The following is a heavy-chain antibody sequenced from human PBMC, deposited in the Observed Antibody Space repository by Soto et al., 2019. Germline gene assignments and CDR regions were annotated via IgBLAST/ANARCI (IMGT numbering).Heavy chain of an antibody. D-gene: IGHD6-19*01. CDR1: GFTFSSYA. V-gene: IGHV3-23*01. CDR3: AMIQIAVAGTIPLPFDY. CDR2: ISGSGGST. J-gene: IGHJ4*02. Sequence: GSLRLSCAASGFTFSSYAMSWVRQAPGKGLEWVSAISGSGGSTYYADSVKGRFTISRDNSKNTLYLQMNSPRAEDTAVYYCAMIQIAVAGTIPLPFDYWGQGTLVTVSS.